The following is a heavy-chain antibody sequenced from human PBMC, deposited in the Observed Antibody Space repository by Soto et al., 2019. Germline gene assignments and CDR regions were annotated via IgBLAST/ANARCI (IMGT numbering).Heavy chain of an antibody. V-gene: IGHV4-30-4*01. CDR2: IYYSGST. CDR1: GGSISSGDYY. CDR3: XRAMVXTQNWFDP. J-gene: IGHJ5*02. D-gene: IGHD2-21*02. Sequence: QVQLQESGPGLVKPSQTLSLTCTVSGGSISSGDYYWSWIRQPPGKGLEWIGYIYYSGSTYYNPSLKSRVTISVXTXXXXXXLXXXXXXXXXXXXXYXXRAMVXTQNWFDPWGQGTLVTVSS.